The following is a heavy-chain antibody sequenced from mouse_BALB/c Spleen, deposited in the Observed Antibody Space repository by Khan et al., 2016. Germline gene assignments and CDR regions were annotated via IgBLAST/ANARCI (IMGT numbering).Heavy chain of an antibody. Sequence: EVQLQESGPGLVKPSQSLSLTCSVTGYSITSGYYWNWIRQFPGNNLEWMGYISYDGSNNYNPSLKNRISIARDTSKNQFFLKLNSLTTEDTATYYCARLRRVYAMDYWGQGTSVTVSS. J-gene: IGHJ4*01. CDR2: ISYDGSN. D-gene: IGHD2-12*01. CDR3: ARLRRVYAMDY. V-gene: IGHV3-6*02. CDR1: GYSITSGYY.